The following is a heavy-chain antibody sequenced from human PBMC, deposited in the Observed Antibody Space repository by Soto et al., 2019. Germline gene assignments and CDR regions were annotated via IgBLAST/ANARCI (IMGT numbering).Heavy chain of an antibody. D-gene: IGHD2-15*01. V-gene: IGHV4-30-4*01. CDR3: AREVLGGNHLANYCDY. CDR1: GGSISSRDYY. Sequence: PSVLLCLPDTVSGGSISSRDYYWSLIRQPPGKGLEWIGYIYYSGSTYYNPSLKSRVTISVDTSKNQFSLKLSSVTAADTAVYYCAREVLGGNHLANYCDYWGQGTLVTVSS. CDR2: IYYSGST. J-gene: IGHJ4*02.